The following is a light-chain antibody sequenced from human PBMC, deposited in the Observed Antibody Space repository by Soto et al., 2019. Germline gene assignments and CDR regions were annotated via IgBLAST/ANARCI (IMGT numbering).Light chain of an antibody. J-gene: IGLJ1*01. CDR1: SSDVGGYNY. CDR3: SSYTSSSTLYV. V-gene: IGLV2-14*01. CDR2: DVS. Sequence: QSVLTQPASVSGSPGQSITISCTGTSSDVGGYNYVSWYQQHPGKAPKLMIYDVSNRPSGVSNRFSGSKSGNTASLTISGLQVEDEADYYCSSYTSSSTLYVFETGTKVTVL.